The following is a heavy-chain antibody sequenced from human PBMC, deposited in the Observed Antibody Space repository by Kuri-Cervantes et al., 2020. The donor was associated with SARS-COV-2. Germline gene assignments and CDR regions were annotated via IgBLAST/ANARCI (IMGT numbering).Heavy chain of an antibody. J-gene: IGHJ4*02. V-gene: IGHV3-64*02. CDR2: ISSNGGST. CDR1: GFTFSSYA. D-gene: IGHD6-13*01. Sequence: GESLKISCAASGFTFSSYAMHWVRQAPGKGLEYVSAISSNGGSTYYADSVKGRFTISRDNSKNTLYLQMGSLRAEDMAVYYCASRYSSSWYAVDYWGQGTLVTVSS. CDR3: ASRYSSSWYAVDY.